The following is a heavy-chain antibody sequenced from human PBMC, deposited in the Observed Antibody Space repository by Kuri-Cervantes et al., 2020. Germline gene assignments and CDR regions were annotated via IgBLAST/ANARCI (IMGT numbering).Heavy chain of an antibody. CDR3: ARVEAYSYGSYLFDY. CDR2: INHSGST. J-gene: IGHJ4*02. Sequence: SETLSLTCTVSGASITSSSYYWGWIRQPPGKGLDWIGEINHSGSTNYKPSLRSRVTTSVDTSKDQFSLNLRSVTAADTAVYYCARVEAYSYGSYLFDYWGKGTLVTVSS. V-gene: IGHV4-39*07. D-gene: IGHD5-18*01. CDR1: GASITSSSYY.